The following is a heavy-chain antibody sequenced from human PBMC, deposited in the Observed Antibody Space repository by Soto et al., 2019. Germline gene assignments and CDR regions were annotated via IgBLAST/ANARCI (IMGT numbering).Heavy chain of an antibody. CDR1: GFSLTTRGVG. D-gene: IGHD3-16*01. V-gene: IGHV2-5*02. J-gene: IGHJ5*02. CDR3: AHIPNYYQYDWFDP. Sequence: QITLKESGPTLVKPTQTLTLTCTFSGFSLTTRGVGVGWIRQPPGKALECLALIYWDDDKRYSPSLQSRLSITKDTSKNQVVLTMLNVDPVDTATYYCAHIPNYYQYDWFDPWGQGTLVSVSS. CDR2: IYWDDDK.